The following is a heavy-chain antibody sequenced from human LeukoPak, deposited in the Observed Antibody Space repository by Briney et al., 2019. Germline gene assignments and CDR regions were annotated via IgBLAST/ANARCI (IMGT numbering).Heavy chain of an antibody. CDR3: ARDVVRAAAGISYYYGMDV. J-gene: IGHJ6*02. CDR2: IYYSGST. D-gene: IGHD6-13*01. V-gene: IGHV4-59*01. CDR1: GGSISSYY. Sequence: PSETLSLTCTVSGGSISSYYWSWIRQPPGKGLEWIGYIYYSGSTNYNPSLKNRVTISVDTSKNQFSLKLSSVTAADTAVYYCARDVVRAAAGISYYYGMDVWGQGTTVTVSS.